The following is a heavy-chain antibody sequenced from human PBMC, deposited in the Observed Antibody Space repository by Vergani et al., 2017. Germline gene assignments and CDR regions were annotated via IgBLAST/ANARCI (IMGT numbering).Heavy chain of an antibody. D-gene: IGHD3-10*01. V-gene: IGHV1-24*01. CDR3: ATLNYYGSGSPNWFDP. J-gene: IGHJ5*02. Sequence: QVQLVQSGAEVKKPGASVKVSCKVSGYTLTELSMHWVRQAPGKGLEWMGGFDPEDGETIYAQKFQGRVTMTEDTSTDTAYMELSSLRSEDTAVYYCATLNYYGSGSPNWFDPWGQGTLVTVS. CDR1: GYTLTELS. CDR2: FDPEDGET.